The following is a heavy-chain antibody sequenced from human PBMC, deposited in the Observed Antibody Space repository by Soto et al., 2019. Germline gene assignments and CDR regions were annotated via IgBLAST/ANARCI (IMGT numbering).Heavy chain of an antibody. Sequence: GGSLRLSCAASGFTFSSYGMHWVRQAPGKGLEWVAVISYDGSNKYYADSVKGRFTISRDNSKNTLYLQMNSLRAEDTAVYYCAKDRAQNLRLGELSYYFDYWGQGTLVTVSS. CDR2: ISYDGSNK. CDR1: GFTFSSYG. CDR3: AKDRAQNLRLGELSYYFDY. D-gene: IGHD3-16*02. J-gene: IGHJ4*02. V-gene: IGHV3-30*18.